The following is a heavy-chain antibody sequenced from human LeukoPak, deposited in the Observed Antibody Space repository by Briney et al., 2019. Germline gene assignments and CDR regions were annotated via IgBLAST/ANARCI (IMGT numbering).Heavy chain of an antibody. J-gene: IGHJ4*02. CDR1: GGTFTRYP. Sequence: SVKVSCKASGGTFTRYPITGGRQPPGQGLEWVGGIFPLVGTTNYAQMFQGRVTITADESTSTAYMELSSLRSEDTAVYYCARGGYYYDSSGYSHLPDYWGQGTLVTVSA. V-gene: IGHV1-69*13. CDR2: IFPLVGTT. D-gene: IGHD3-22*01. CDR3: ARGGYYYDSSGYSHLPDY.